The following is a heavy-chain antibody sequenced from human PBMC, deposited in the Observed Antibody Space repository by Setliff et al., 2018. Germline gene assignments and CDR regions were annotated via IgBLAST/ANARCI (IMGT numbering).Heavy chain of an antibody. CDR3: NTDRPQYYKISTGHLDLDS. CDR2: VKNKGDGGTT. CDR1: GFTFSNVW. Sequence: PGGSLRLSCAASGFTFSNVWMSWVRQAPGKGLEWVGRVKNKGDGGTTDYAAPVKGRFIISRDDSEDTLYLQMNSLKIEDTAVYYCNTDRPQYYKISTGHLDLDSWGQGTLVTVSS. V-gene: IGHV3-15*01. D-gene: IGHD3-9*01. J-gene: IGHJ4*02.